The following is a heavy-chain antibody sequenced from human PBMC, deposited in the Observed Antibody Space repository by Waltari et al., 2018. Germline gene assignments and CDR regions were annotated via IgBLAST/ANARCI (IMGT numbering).Heavy chain of an antibody. CDR2: IYSGGST. CDR3: ATWRWGQSEFDY. Sequence: VQLQESGPGLVKPSETLSLTCTVSGGSISSNYMSWVRQAPGKGLEWVSVIYSGGSTYYADSVKGRFTISRDNSKNTLYLQMNSLRAEDTAVYYCATWRWGQSEFDYWGQGTLVTVSS. D-gene: IGHD7-27*01. V-gene: IGHV3-66*01. J-gene: IGHJ4*02. CDR1: GGSISSNY.